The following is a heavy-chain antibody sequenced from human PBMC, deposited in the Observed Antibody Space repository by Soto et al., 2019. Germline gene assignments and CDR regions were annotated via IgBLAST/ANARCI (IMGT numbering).Heavy chain of an antibody. CDR2: IIPIFGTA. D-gene: IGHD3-16*01. CDR1: GGTFSSYA. CDR3: ARSGEGEPPKFDY. Sequence: AASVKVSCKASGGTFSSYAISWVRQAPGQGLEWMGGIIPIFGTANYAQKFQGRVTITADESTSTAYMELSSLRSEDTAVYYCARSGEGEPPKFDYWGQGTLVTVSS. V-gene: IGHV1-69*13. J-gene: IGHJ4*02.